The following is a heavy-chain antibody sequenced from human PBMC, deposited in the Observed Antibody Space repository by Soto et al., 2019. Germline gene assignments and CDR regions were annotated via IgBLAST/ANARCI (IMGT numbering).Heavy chain of an antibody. CDR1: GYSFTNYW. V-gene: IGHV5-51*01. J-gene: IGHJ6*02. CDR3: ARRNHYYGLDV. Sequence: GESLKISCKGFGYSFTNYWIGWVRQMPGKGLEWMGIIYPGDSDTRYSPPFQGQVTISADKSINTAYLHWSGLKASDTAIYYCARRNHYYGLDVWGQGTTVTVSS. CDR2: IYPGDSDT.